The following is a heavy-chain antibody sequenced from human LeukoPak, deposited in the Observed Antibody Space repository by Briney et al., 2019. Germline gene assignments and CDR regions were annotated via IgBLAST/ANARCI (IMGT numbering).Heavy chain of an antibody. Sequence: PGGSLRLSCVASGFTFSSYGIHWVRQAPGKGLEWVAVISHDGGEKYYADSVKGRFTISRDNSKNTSFLQMNSLRAEDAAVYYCAKATPRYYDFWSGPVGWLDPWGQGTLVTVS. D-gene: IGHD3-3*01. CDR1: GFTFSSYG. V-gene: IGHV3-30*18. CDR3: AKATPRYYDFWSGPVGWLDP. CDR2: ISHDGGEK. J-gene: IGHJ5*02.